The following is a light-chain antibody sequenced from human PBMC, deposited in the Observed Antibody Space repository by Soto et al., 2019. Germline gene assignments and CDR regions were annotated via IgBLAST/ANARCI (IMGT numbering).Light chain of an antibody. CDR2: EVT. Sequence: QSVLTQPASVSGSPGQSITISCTGTSSDVGGYNYVSWYQQHPGKAPKLVIYEVTKRPSGVSNRFSGPKSGNTASLTISGLQAEDETDYYCSSYTSTNHLVFGGGTKVTVL. CDR3: SSYTSTNHLV. J-gene: IGLJ2*01. CDR1: SSDVGGYNY. V-gene: IGLV2-14*01.